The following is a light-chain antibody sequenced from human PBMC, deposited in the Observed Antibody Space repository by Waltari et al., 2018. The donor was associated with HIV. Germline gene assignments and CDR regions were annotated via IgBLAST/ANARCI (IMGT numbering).Light chain of an antibody. CDR2: TDS. J-gene: IGLJ3*02. CDR1: ALPKQY. CDR3: QSADRSGSWV. Sequence: SYELTQPPSVSVSPGQTARITCSGDALPKQYAYWYHQTSGQAPVLVIYTDSERPSGIPERVSGSSSGTTVTLTISGVQPEYEADYYCQSADRSGSWVFGGGTKLTVL. V-gene: IGLV3-25*03.